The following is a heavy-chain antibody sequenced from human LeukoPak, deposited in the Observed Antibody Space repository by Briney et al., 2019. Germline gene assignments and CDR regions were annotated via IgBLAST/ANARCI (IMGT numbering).Heavy chain of an antibody. Sequence: ASLKVSPKASGDTFTIYTMHCGPHDPQQGLWWMAVINISAGTTTYAPKFQGRVTVTSESSTSTVYMDLSSLKSEHTAVYYCARCWTSTCYHGMDVWGQGTTVTVSS. D-gene: IGHD6-13*01. CDR1: GDTFTIYT. J-gene: IGHJ6*02. CDR3: ARCWTSTCYHGMDV. CDR2: INISAGTT. V-gene: IGHV1-46*01.